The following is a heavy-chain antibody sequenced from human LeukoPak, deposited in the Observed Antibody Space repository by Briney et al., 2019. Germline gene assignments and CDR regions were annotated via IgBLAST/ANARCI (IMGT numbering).Heavy chain of an antibody. J-gene: IGHJ4*02. CDR1: GFTFSSYG. V-gene: IGHV3-30*18. CDR2: ISYDGSNK. CDR3: AKSAFDWLLPNGY. Sequence: GGSLRLSCAASGFTFSSYGMHWVRQAPGKGLEWVAVISYDGSNKYYADSVKGRFTISRDNSKNTLYLQMNSLRAEDTAVYYCAKSAFDWLLPNGYWGQGTLVTVSS. D-gene: IGHD3-9*01.